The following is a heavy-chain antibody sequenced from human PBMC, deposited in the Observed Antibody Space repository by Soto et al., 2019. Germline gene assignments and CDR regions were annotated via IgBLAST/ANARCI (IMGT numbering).Heavy chain of an antibody. CDR1: GFSFATSG. J-gene: IGHJ4*02. CDR3: ATSQVEPTTVFFDY. V-gene: IGHV3-33*01. Sequence: QVQLAESGGGVVQPGRSLRLSCAASGFSFATSGMHWVRQAPGKGLEWVAFIWYDGSYKYYADSVKGRFTISRDNSNNTLYLEMDGLRAEDAAVYYCATSQVEPTTVFFDYWGQGALVTVSS. D-gene: IGHD5-12*01. CDR2: IWYDGSYK.